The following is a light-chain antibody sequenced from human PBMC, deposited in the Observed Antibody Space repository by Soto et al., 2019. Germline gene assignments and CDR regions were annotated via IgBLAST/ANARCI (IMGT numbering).Light chain of an antibody. CDR2: GNS. V-gene: IGLV1-40*01. Sequence: QSVLTQPPSVSGAPGQRVTISCTGSSSNIGAGYDVHWYQQLPGPAPQLLIYGNSKPPSGVPDRFAGSKSGTSAYLAITGLQAEEEADYYCQSYDSSLSVVFGGGTKLTVL. J-gene: IGLJ2*01. CDR1: SSNIGAGYD. CDR3: QSYDSSLSVV.